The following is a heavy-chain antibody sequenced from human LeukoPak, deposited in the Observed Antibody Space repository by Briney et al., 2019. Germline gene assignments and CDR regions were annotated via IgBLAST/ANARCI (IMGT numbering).Heavy chain of an antibody. Sequence: GGSLRLSCAASGFTFSSYDMHWVRQAPGKGLEWVAVTSYDVTNKYYADSVKGRFTISRDNSKNSLYLQMNSLRSDDTALYYCARESESSGWYDYWGQGTLVTVS. CDR3: ARESESSGWYDY. J-gene: IGHJ4*02. CDR1: GFTFSSYD. V-gene: IGHV3-30*03. CDR2: TSYDVTNK. D-gene: IGHD6-19*01.